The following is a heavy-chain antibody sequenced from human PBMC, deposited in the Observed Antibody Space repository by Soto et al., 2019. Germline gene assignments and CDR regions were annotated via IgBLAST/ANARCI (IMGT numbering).Heavy chain of an antibody. V-gene: IGHV4-39*01. J-gene: IGHJ6*01. CDR2: IYYSGST. CDR1: GGSISSSSYY. CDR3: ATHARYCSRTGCYGSYYYGMDV. D-gene: IGHD2-2*01. Sequence: SETLSLTCTVSGGSISSSSYYWGWIRQPPGKGLEWIGSIYYSGSTYYNPSLKSRVTISVDTSKNQFSLKLSSVTAADTAVYYCATHARYCSRTGCYGSYYYGMDVWGQGTTVTVSS.